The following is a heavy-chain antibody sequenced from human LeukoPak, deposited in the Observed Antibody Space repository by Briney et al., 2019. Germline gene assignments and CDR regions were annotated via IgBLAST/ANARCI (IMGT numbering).Heavy chain of an antibody. V-gene: IGHV3-7*03. CDR2: MKQDGSEN. CDR1: GFIFSSHG. CDR3: VRLKHYFDSNGYYYYYGLDV. J-gene: IGHJ6*02. D-gene: IGHD3-22*01. Sequence: GGSLRLSCVASGFIFSSHGVSWVRQAPGQGLEWVANMKQDGSENYYVDSVKDRFTLSRDNPKNSLYLQMSSLRAEDTAVYYCVRLKHYFDSNGYYYYYGLDVWGQGTTVTVSS.